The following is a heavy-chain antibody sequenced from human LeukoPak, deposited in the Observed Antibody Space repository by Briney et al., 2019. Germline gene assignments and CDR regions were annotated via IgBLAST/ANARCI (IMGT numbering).Heavy chain of an antibody. J-gene: IGHJ3*02. CDR3: ARITMVRGVIVGHDAFDI. CDR2: IYPGDSDT. CDR1: GYSFTSYW. Sequence: GESLKISCKGSGYSFTSYWIGWVRHMPGKGLEWMGIIYPGDSDTRYSPSFQGQVTISADKSISTAYLQWSSLKASDTAMYYCARITMVRGVIVGHDAFDIWGQGTMVTASS. D-gene: IGHD3-10*01. V-gene: IGHV5-51*01.